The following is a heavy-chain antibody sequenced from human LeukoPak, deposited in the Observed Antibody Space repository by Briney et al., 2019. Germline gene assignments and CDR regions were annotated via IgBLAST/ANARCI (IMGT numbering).Heavy chain of an antibody. V-gene: IGHV4-4*02. CDR3: ARGPRGYSGYGLLRFDY. D-gene: IGHD5-12*01. CDR2: IYHSGST. CDR1: GGSISSSNW. J-gene: IGHJ4*02. Sequence: SETLSLTCAVSGGSISSSNWWSWVRQPPGKGLEWIGEIYHSGSTNYNPSLKSRVTISVDTSKNQFSLKLSSVTAADTAVYYCARGPRGYSGYGLLRFDYWGQGTLVSVSS.